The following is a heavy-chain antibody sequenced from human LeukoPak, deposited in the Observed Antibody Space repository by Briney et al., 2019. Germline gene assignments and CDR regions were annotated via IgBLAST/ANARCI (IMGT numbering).Heavy chain of an antibody. D-gene: IGHD6-19*01. CDR3: ARVLVGSEPNSGLKTNYYYMDV. CDR2: IIPIFGTA. Sequence: ASVKVSCKASGGTFSSYAISWVRQAPGQGLEWMGGIIPIFGTANYAQKFQGRVTITADESTSTAYMELSSLRSDDTAVYYCARVLVGSEPNSGLKTNYYYMDVWGKGTTVTISS. V-gene: IGHV1-69*13. J-gene: IGHJ6*03. CDR1: GGTFSSYA.